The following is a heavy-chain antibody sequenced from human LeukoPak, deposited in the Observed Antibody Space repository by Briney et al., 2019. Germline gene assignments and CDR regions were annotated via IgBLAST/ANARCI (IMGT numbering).Heavy chain of an antibody. J-gene: IGHJ4*02. CDR2: MYYTGST. V-gene: IGHV4-39*01. CDR1: GGSITMSTYY. CDR3: ARLSMHTFGGARSGCDY. D-gene: IGHD3-16*01. Sequence: SETLSLTCTVSGGSITMSTYYWGWVRQPPGKGLEWIGHMYYTGSTYHNPSLKSRVTTSVDTSKKQFSLKLTSVTAADTAVYYCARLSMHTFGGARSGCDYWGQGTLVTVSS.